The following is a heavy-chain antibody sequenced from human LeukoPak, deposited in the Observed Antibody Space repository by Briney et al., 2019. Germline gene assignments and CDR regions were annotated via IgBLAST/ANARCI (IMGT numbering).Heavy chain of an antibody. V-gene: IGHV3-21*01. J-gene: IGHJ4*02. Sequence: GGSLRLSCAASGFTFSSYSMNWVRQAPGKGLEWVSSISSSSYIYYADSVKGRFTISRDNAKNSLYLQMNSLRAEDTAVYYCAKAYYDFWSGYYEGVDYFDYWGQGTLVTVSS. CDR1: GFTFSSYS. D-gene: IGHD3-3*01. CDR3: AKAYYDFWSGYYEGVDYFDY. CDR2: ISSSSYI.